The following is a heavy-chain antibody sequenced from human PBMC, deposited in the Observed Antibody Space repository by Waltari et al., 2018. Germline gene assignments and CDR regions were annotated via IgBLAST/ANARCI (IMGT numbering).Heavy chain of an antibody. V-gene: IGHV4-34*01. J-gene: IGHJ4*02. CDR2: INHSGST. Sequence: QVQLQQWGAGLLKPSETLSLTCAVYGGSFSGYYWSWIRQPPGKGLEWIGEINHSGSTNYNPALKSRVTISVDTSKNQFSLKLSSVTAADTAVYYCARMVLAVFDYWGQGTLVTVSS. CDR3: ARMVLAVFDY. CDR1: GGSFSGYY. D-gene: IGHD3-9*01.